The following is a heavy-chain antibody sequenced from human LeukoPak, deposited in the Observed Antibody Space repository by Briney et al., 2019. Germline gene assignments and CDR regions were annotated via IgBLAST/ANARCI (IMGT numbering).Heavy chain of an antibody. V-gene: IGHV3-30*18. Sequence: GGSLRLSCAASEFTFSNFAIHWVRQAPGKGLEWVAVILYDGRNRYYGDSVEGRFTISRDNSKNTVYLEMNSLRAEDTAVYYCAKDLMKTGYCSGASCYGRTDWGQGTLVTVSS. D-gene: IGHD2-15*01. J-gene: IGHJ4*02. CDR3: AKDLMKTGYCSGASCYGRTD. CDR2: ILYDGRNR. CDR1: EFTFSNFA.